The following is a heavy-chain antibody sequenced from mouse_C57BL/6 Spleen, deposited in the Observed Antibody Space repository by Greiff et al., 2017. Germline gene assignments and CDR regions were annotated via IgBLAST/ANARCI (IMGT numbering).Heavy chain of an antibody. CDR3: AGGTYYFDY. V-gene: IGHV5-17*01. D-gene: IGHD1-1*02. Sequence: DVLLVESGGGLVKPGGSLKLSCAASGFTFSDYGMHWVRQAPEKGLEWVAYISSGSSTIYYADTVKGRFTISRDNAKNTLFLQMTSLRSEDTAMYYCAGGTYYFDYWGQGTTLTVSS. CDR1: GFTFSDYG. J-gene: IGHJ2*01. CDR2: ISSGSSTI.